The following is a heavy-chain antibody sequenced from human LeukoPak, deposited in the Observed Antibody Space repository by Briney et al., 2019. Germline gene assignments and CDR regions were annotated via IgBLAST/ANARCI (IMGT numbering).Heavy chain of an antibody. V-gene: IGHV1-18*01. CDR2: ISTYNGNT. J-gene: IGHJ3*02. CDR1: GYSFTRYA. CDR3: ARDKELLAVVAHDAFDI. D-gene: IGHD3-3*02. Sequence: APVKVSCKASGYSFTRYAINWVRQSPGQRLEWMGWISTYNGNTYYAQRLQGRVTMTTDTSTSAAYMELRSLRSDDTAVYYCARDKELLAVVAHDAFDIWGQGTIVSVSS.